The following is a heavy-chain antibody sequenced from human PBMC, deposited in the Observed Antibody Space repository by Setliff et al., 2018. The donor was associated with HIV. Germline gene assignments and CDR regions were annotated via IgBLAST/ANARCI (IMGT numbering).Heavy chain of an antibody. D-gene: IGHD5-18*01. V-gene: IGHV4-4*08. Sequence: SETLSLTCTVSGGSISSYYWSWIRQPPGKGLEWIGYIYTSGRTNYNPSLKSRVTISVDTSKNQFSLKLSSVTAADTAVYYCARYDGYKVSFDNWGPGTLVTVSS. CDR1: GGSISSYY. CDR2: IYTSGRT. CDR3: ARYDGYKVSFDN. J-gene: IGHJ4*02.